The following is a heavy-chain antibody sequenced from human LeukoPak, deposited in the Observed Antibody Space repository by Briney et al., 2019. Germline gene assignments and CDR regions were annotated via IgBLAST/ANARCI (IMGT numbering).Heavy chain of an antibody. Sequence: PSETLSLTCTVSGGSISSYYWSWIRKPPGKGQELIGDIYYSGSTNHNPSLKSRVTISVDTSTIQFSLKLSSVTAADTAVYYCATVLSGYYYRWGQGTLVTVSS. J-gene: IGHJ5*02. V-gene: IGHV4-59*01. CDR1: GGSISSYY. D-gene: IGHD3-22*01. CDR2: IYYSGST. CDR3: ATVLSGYYYR.